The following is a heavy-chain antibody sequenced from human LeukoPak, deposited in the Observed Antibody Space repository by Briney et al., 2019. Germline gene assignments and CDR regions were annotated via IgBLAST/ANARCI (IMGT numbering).Heavy chain of an antibody. J-gene: IGHJ3*02. V-gene: IGHV4-59*01. D-gene: IGHD3-10*01. Sequence: SETLSLTCTVPGGSISSDYWSWIRQPPGKGLEWIGYIYYSGSTNYNPSLRSRVTISVDTSKNQFSLQLSSVTAADTAVYYCARSAGGYRAFDIWGQGTMVTVSS. CDR3: ARSAGGYRAFDI. CDR2: IYYSGST. CDR1: GGSISSDY.